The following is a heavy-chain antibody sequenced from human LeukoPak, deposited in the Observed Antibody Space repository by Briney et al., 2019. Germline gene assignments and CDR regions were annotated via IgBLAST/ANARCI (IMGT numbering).Heavy chain of an antibody. V-gene: IGHV4-34*01. J-gene: IGHJ5*02. D-gene: IGHD1-1*01. Sequence: SETLSLTCAVYGGSFSGYYWSWIRQPPGKGLEWIGEINHSGSTNYNPSLKSRVTISVDTSKNQFSLKLSSVTAADTAVYYCARILRRLSRTYDWFDPWGQGTLVTVSS. CDR1: GGSFSGYY. CDR3: ARILRRLSRTYDWFDP. CDR2: INHSGST.